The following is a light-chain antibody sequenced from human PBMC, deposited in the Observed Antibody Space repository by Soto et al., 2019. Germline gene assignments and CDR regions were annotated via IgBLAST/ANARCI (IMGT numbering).Light chain of an antibody. V-gene: IGLV2-14*01. CDR3: SSYAGSSTLYV. J-gene: IGLJ1*01. CDR1: SSDVGGYKY. CDR2: DVS. Sequence: QSALTQPASVSGSPGQSITISCTGTSSDVGGYKYVSWYQQHPGKAPKLMIYDVSNRPSGVSNRFSGSKSGNTASLTISGFQAEDEADYYCSSYAGSSTLYVFGAGTKVTVL.